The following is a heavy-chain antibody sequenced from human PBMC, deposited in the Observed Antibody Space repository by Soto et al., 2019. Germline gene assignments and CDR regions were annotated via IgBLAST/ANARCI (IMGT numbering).Heavy chain of an antibody. Sequence: QAGGSLRLSCAASGFTFSSYAMHWVRQAPGKGLEWVAVISYDGSNKYYADSVKGRFTISRDNSKNTLYLQMNSLRAEDTAVYYCARGPDAFDIWGQGTMVTVSS. J-gene: IGHJ3*02. CDR2: ISYDGSNK. CDR3: ARGPDAFDI. CDR1: GFTFSSYA. V-gene: IGHV3-30-3*01.